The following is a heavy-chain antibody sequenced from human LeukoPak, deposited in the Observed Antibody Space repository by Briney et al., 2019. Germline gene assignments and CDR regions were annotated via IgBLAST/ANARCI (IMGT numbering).Heavy chain of an antibody. CDR3: ATSARGWLRLFVY. D-gene: IGHD5-12*01. J-gene: IGHJ4*02. CDR1: GYTFTSYD. CDR2: MNPNSGNT. V-gene: IGHV1-8*01. Sequence: ASVKVSCKASGYTFTSYDINWVRQATGQGLERMGWMNPNSGNTGYAQKFQGRVTMTRNTSISTAYMELSSLRSEDTAVYYCATSARGWLRLFVYWGQGTLVTVSS.